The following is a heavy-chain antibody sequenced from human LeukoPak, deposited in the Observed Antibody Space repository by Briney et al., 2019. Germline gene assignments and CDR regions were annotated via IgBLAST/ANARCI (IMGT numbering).Heavy chain of an antibody. Sequence: GGSLRLSCAASGFTFSDYYMKWVRQAPGGGPEWLANINKDGSEEYYADSVKGRFTISRDNAKNSPYLQMNSLRGGDTAVYYCARDAVRGGDCDFWGQGTLVAVSS. CDR3: ARDAVRGGDCDF. CDR1: GFTFSDYY. J-gene: IGHJ4*02. V-gene: IGHV3-7*01. D-gene: IGHD2-21*02. CDR2: INKDGSEE.